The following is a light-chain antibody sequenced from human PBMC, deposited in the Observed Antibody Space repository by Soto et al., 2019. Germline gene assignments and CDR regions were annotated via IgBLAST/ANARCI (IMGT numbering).Light chain of an antibody. CDR2: AAS. V-gene: IGKV1-17*01. J-gene: IGKJ1*01. CDR3: RQHNNYPPT. Sequence: DIQMTQSPSSLSASVGDRVTITCRASQDISNDLGWFQQKPGKAPKRLIYAASSLQSGVPSRFSGSVSGTEFILTISSLQPEDFATDYCRQHNNYPPTFGQGTRVEI. CDR1: QDISND.